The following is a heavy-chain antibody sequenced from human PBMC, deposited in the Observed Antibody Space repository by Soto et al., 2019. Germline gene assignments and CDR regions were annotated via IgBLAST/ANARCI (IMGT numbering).Heavy chain of an antibody. V-gene: IGHV4-4*02. D-gene: IGHD2-15*01. CDR1: VDSFSSSNW. CDR2: ILHTGST. J-gene: IGHJ4*02. CDR3: ARSPRRVDGKWYLDY. Sequence: SETLSLTCGVSVDSFSSSNWWTWVRQSPGKGLEWIGDILHTGSTDYSPSLRSRVTLSIDASKKEFYLNLTSVTATDTAIYYCARSPRRVDGKWYLDYWGQGALVTVSS.